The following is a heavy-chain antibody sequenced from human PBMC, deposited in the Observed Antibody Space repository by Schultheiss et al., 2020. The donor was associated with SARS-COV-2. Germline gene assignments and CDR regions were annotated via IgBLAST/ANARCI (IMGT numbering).Heavy chain of an antibody. CDR2: IYYSGST. CDR1: GGSISSGGYY. CDR3: ARDRGQRSSSHYGMDV. Sequence: SETLSLTCTVSGGSISSGGYYWSWIRQPPGKGLEWIGYIYYSGSTYYNPSLKSRVTISVDTSKNQFSLKLSSVTAADTAVYYCARDRGQRSSSHYGMDVWGQGTTVTVSS. J-gene: IGHJ6*02. V-gene: IGHV4-31*03. D-gene: IGHD6-6*01.